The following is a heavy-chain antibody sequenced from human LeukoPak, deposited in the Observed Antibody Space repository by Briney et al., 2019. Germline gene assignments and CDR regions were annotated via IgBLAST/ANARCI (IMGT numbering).Heavy chain of an antibody. CDR1: GFTFSDYW. CDR2: IRQDGSEK. CDR3: AREVGASDY. Sequence: GGSLRLSCAASGFTFSDYWMNWVRLAPGKGLEWVASIRQDGSEKSYVDSVKGRFTISRDNTWNSLYLQMNSLRAEDTAVYYCAREVGASDYWGQGTLVTVSS. J-gene: IGHJ4*02. D-gene: IGHD1-26*01. V-gene: IGHV3-7*01.